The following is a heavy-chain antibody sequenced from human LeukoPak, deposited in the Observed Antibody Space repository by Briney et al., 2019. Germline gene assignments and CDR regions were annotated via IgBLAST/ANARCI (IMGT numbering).Heavy chain of an antibody. J-gene: IGHJ6*03. CDR1: GGTFSSYA. V-gene: IGHV1-69*01. CDR3: ARRNYDFWSGSNPLDYYYYMDV. Sequence: WAKVSCKASGGTFSSYAISWVRQAPRQRLEWMGGNIPIFGTANYAQKFQGRVTITADESTSTAYMELSSLRSEDTAVYYCARRNYDFWSGSNPLDYYYYMDVWGKGTTVTVSS. D-gene: IGHD3-3*01. CDR2: NIPIFGTA.